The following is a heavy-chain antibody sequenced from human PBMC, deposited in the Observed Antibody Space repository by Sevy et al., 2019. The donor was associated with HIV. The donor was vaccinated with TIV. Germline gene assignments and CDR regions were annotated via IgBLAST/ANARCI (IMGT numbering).Heavy chain of an antibody. CDR2: IYPGDSDT. D-gene: IGHD1-1*01. V-gene: IGHV5-51*01. CDR3: ARWARCTLPSYYYYPMDV. J-gene: IGHJ6*02. Sequence: GESLKISCKASGYRFTDYWIGWVRQMPGKGLEWMGIIYPGDSDTRYSPSFQGQVTISVDKSINTAYLQWSSLKASDTAIFYCARWARCTLPSYYYYPMDVWGQGTTVTVSS. CDR1: GYRFTDYW.